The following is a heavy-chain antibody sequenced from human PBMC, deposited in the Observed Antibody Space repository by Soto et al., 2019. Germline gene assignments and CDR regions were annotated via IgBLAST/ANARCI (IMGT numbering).Heavy chain of an antibody. V-gene: IGHV3-30*18. CDR3: AKVLVSHSSGHYFDY. J-gene: IGHJ4*02. Sequence: PGGSLRLSCAASGFTFSSYGMHWVRQAPGKGLEWVAVISYDGSNKYYADSVKGRFTISRDNSKYTLYLQMNSLRAEDTAVYYCAKVLVSHSSGHYFDYWGQGTLVTVSS. CDR1: GFTFSSYG. D-gene: IGHD3-22*01. CDR2: ISYDGSNK.